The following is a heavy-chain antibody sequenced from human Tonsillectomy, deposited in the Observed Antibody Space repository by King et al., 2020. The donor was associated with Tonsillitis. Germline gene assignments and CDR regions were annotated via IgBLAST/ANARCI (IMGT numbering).Heavy chain of an antibody. V-gene: IGHV4-38-2*02. J-gene: IGHJ4*02. Sequence: QLQESGPGLVEPSETLSLTCTVSGYSISSGYYWGWIRQPPGKGLEWIGSIYHSGSTYYNPSLKSRVTISVDTSKNQFSLKLSSVTAADTAVYYCARDGRTPFDYWGQGTLVTVSS. D-gene: IGHD1-26*01. CDR3: ARDGRTPFDY. CDR2: IYHSGST. CDR1: GYSISSGYY.